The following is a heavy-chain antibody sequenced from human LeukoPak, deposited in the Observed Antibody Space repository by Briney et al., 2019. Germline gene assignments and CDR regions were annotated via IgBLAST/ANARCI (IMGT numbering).Heavy chain of an antibody. D-gene: IGHD6-13*01. J-gene: IGHJ4*02. CDR1: GGTFSSYA. CDR2: IIPIFGTA. Sequence: SVKVSCKASGGTFSSYAISWVRQAPGHGLEWMGGIIPIFGTANYAQKFQGRVTITTDESTSTAYMELSSLRSEDTAVYYCARDKRGSSSWYLYYWGQGTLATVSS. V-gene: IGHV1-69*05. CDR3: ARDKRGSSSWYLYY.